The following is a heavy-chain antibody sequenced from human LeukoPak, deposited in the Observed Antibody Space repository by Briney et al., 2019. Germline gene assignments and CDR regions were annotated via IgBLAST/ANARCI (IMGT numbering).Heavy chain of an antibody. J-gene: IGHJ2*01. Sequence: GGSLRLSCAASGFTFSNYWMHWVRQAPGKGLVWVARISIDGSSTSYADSVKGRFTMSRDNAKNTLYLQMNSLRAEDTAVYYCARVGTGSWYFDLWGRGTLVTFSS. CDR2: ISIDGSST. CDR1: GFTFSNYW. CDR3: ARVGTGSWYFDL. V-gene: IGHV3-74*01. D-gene: IGHD3-10*01.